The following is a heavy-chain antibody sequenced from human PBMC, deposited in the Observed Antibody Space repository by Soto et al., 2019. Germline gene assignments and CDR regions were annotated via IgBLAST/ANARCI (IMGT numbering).Heavy chain of an antibody. Sequence: GGSLRLSCAASGFTFSSYAMHWVRQAPGKGLEWVAVISYDGSNKYYADSVKGRFTISRDNSKNTLYLQMNSLRAEDTAVYYCARDHEWGRAYCGGDCYLGNFDIWGQGTMVTVSS. CDR2: ISYDGSNK. V-gene: IGHV3-30-3*01. D-gene: IGHD2-21*02. CDR1: GFTFSSYA. CDR3: ARDHEWGRAYCGGDCYLGNFDI. J-gene: IGHJ3*02.